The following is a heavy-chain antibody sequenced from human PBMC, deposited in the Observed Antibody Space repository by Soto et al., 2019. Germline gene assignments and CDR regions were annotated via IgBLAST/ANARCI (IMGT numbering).Heavy chain of an antibody. CDR1: GFTFSTFA. V-gene: IGHV3-33*01. Sequence: PGGSLRLSCTASGFTFSTFALHWVRQAPGKGLEWVAIMWSDGNDKYYADSVKGRFTISSDNSKNTLSLQMNSMRAEDTAVYHCVRGSSCINGVRYNLGWFGPWGQGALVTVSS. CDR3: VRGSSCINGVRYNLGWFGP. D-gene: IGHD2-8*01. J-gene: IGHJ5*02. CDR2: MWSDGNDK.